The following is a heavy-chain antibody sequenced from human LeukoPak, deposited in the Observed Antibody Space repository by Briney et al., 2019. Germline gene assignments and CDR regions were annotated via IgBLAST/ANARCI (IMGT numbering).Heavy chain of an antibody. CDR1: GGTFSSYA. CDR3: ARVALWFRESYGMDV. V-gene: IGHV1-69*04. Sequence: SVKVSCKASGGTFSSYAISWVRQAPGQGLEWMGRIIPILGIANCAQKFQGRVTITADKSTSTAYMELSGLRSEDTAVYYCARVALWFRESYGMDVWGQGTTVTVSS. CDR2: IIPILGIA. D-gene: IGHD3-10*01. J-gene: IGHJ6*02.